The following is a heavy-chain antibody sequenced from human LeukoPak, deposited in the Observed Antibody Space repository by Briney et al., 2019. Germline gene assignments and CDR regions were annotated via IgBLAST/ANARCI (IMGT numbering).Heavy chain of an antibody. CDR2: INHSGST. V-gene: IGHV4-34*01. CDR1: GGSFSGYY. Sequence: SETLSLTCAVYGGSFSGYYWSWIRQPPGKGLEWIGEINHSGSTNYNPSPKSRVTISVDTSKNQFSLKLSSVTAADTAVYYCARGTENYYDSSGYIGPAFDIWGQGTMVTVSS. CDR3: ARGTENYYDSSGYIGPAFDI. D-gene: IGHD3-22*01. J-gene: IGHJ3*02.